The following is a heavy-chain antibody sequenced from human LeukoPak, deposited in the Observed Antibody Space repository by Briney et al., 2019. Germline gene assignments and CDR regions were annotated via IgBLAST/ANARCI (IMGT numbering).Heavy chain of an antibody. V-gene: IGHV1-2*06. Sequence: EASVKVSCTASGYTFTGYYMHWVRQAPGQGLEWMGRINPNSGGTNYAQKFQGRVTMTRDTSISTAYMELSRLRSDDTAVYYCATQLGYCTNGVCYTGAWFDPWGQGTLVTVSS. CDR1: GYTFTGYY. J-gene: IGHJ5*02. D-gene: IGHD2-8*01. CDR3: ATQLGYCTNGVCYTGAWFDP. CDR2: INPNSGGT.